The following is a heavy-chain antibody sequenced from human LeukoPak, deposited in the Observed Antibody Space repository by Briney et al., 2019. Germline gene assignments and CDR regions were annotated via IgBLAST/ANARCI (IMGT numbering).Heavy chain of an antibody. Sequence: ASVKVSCKASGYTFTNYHMHWVRQAPGQGLEWMGLVKPNSGDSDFIQKFRGRVTVRTDVSATTIHMELNNLRSDDTAVYYCARDRGVPGPGNALDLWGQGTMVTVSS. CDR2: VKPNSGDS. D-gene: IGHD2-8*01. CDR1: GYTFTNYH. CDR3: ARDRGVPGPGNALDL. V-gene: IGHV1-2*06. J-gene: IGHJ3*01.